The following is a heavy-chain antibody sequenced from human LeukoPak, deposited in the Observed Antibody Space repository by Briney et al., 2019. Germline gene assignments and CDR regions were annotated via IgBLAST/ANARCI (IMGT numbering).Heavy chain of an antibody. J-gene: IGHJ6*03. CDR3: ARVPTYYYGSGSPPSYYYYYMGV. V-gene: IGHV1-69*05. D-gene: IGHD3-10*01. Sequence: SVKVSCKASGGTFSSYAISWVRQAPGQGLEWMGGIIPIFGTANYAQKFQGRVTITTDESTSTAYMELSSLRSEDTAVYYCARVPTYYYGSGSPPSYYYYYMGVWGKGTTVTVSS. CDR2: IIPIFGTA. CDR1: GGTFSSYA.